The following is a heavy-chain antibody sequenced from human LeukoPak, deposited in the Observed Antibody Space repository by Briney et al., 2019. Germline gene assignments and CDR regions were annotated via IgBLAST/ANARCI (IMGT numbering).Heavy chain of an antibody. CDR3: ARHLVPAFDY. Sequence: PSETLSLTCAVYGGSFSGYYWSWIRQPPGKGLEWIGEINHSGSTNYNPSLKSRVTISVDTSKNQFSLKLSSVTAADTAVYYCARHLVPAFDYWGQGTLVTVSS. V-gene: IGHV4-34*01. CDR1: GGSFSGYY. CDR2: INHSGST. D-gene: IGHD2-2*01. J-gene: IGHJ4*02.